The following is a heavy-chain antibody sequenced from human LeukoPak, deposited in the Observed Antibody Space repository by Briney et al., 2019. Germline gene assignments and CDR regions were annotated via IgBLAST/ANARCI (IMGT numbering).Heavy chain of an antibody. Sequence: PGGSLRLSCAASGFTFSSYAMSWVRQAPGKGLEWVSSISGSGGDTFYADSVKGRFTISRDNSKNTLYLQMNSLRAEDTAVYYCAKDRYVSRAVTIYYFDFWGQGTLVTVSS. CDR3: AKDRYVSRAVTIYYFDF. CDR1: GFTFSSYA. CDR2: ISGSGGDT. D-gene: IGHD4-17*01. V-gene: IGHV3-23*01. J-gene: IGHJ4*02.